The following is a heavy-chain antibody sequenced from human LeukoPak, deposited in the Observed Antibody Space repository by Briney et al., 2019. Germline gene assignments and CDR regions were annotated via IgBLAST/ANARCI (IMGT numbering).Heavy chain of an antibody. CDR2: INPNSGGT. D-gene: IGHD1-7*01. V-gene: IGHV1-2*02. CDR1: GYTFTGYY. CDR3: ATLTGTTWGFGY. J-gene: IGHJ4*02. Sequence: ASVKVSCKASGYTFTGYYMHWVRQAPGQGLEWMGWINPNSGGTNYAQKFQGRVTMTRDTSISTAYMELSRLRSDDTAVYYCATLTGTTWGFGYWGQRTLVTVSS.